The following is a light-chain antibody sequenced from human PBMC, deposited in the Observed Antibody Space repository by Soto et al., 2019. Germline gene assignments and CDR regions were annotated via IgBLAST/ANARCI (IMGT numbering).Light chain of an antibody. Sequence: DLEVTQSPATLSASLGDRVTIPCRASQSIDSCFAWCQQTPGQAPKLLIYQASSLESGVPARCRGRGAWKGFTRTSSSLPPDDFATYDCQEYNSSTGTFGPGTKV. CDR1: QSIDSC. V-gene: IGKV1-5*03. CDR2: QAS. CDR3: QEYNSSTGT. J-gene: IGKJ1*01.